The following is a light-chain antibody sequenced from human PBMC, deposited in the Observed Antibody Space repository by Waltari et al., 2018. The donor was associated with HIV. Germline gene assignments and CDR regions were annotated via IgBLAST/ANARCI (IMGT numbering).Light chain of an antibody. J-gene: IGKJ1*01. V-gene: IGKV1-5*03. CDR3: LQYNSYSWT. CDR1: QNINLW. Sequence: DIQMTQSPSTLSASVGDRVTITCRASQNINLWLAWYQRKPGKAPKRLIYKASTLESGVPSKFSGSGSGTEFTLTISSLQPDDFATYYCLQYNSYSWTFGQGTKVEIK. CDR2: KAS.